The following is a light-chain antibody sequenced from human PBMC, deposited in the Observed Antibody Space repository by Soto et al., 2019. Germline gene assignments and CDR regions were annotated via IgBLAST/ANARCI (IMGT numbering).Light chain of an antibody. J-gene: IGKJ2*01. CDR1: QSVISY. CDR3: EQSYSTPYG. CDR2: AAS. Sequence: DIQMTQSPASLSASVGDRVTITCRASQSVISYLNWYQQKPGKAPNLLIYAASSLQSGVPSRFSGSGSGTDFTLTISSLQPEDFAIYYCEQSYSTPYGFGQGTNLEIK. V-gene: IGKV1-39*01.